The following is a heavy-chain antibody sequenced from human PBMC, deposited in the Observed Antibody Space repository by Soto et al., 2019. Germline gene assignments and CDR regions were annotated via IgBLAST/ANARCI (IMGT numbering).Heavy chain of an antibody. Sequence: AGSLRLSCAPSRFPFNNYWMHWVRQAPGEGLASVSRINAVGSGTTYADSVKGRFTVSRDKANNMLYLQMNSLRAEDTAVYYCASLSLGFDTWGEGTLVTVSS. J-gene: IGHJ5*02. CDR1: RFPFNNYW. CDR2: INAVGSGT. V-gene: IGHV3-74*01. CDR3: ASLSLGFDT. D-gene: IGHD3-16*01.